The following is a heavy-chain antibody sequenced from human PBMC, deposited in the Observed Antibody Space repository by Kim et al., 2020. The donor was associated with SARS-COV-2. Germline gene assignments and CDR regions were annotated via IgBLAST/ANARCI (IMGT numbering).Heavy chain of an antibody. CDR1: GFTFSSYS. CDR3: ARDGSGSYSPYYYGMDV. Sequence: GGSLRLSCAASGFTFSSYSMNWVRQAPGKGLEWVSSINSSSSYIYYAYSVKGRFTISSDNAKNSLYLQMNSLRAEDTAVYYCARDGSGSYSPYYYGMDVWGQGTTVTVSS. CDR2: INSSSSYI. V-gene: IGHV3-21*01. D-gene: IGHD1-26*01. J-gene: IGHJ6*02.